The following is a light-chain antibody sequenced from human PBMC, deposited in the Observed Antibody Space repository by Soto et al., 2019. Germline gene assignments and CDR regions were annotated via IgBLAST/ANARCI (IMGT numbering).Light chain of an antibody. CDR3: TSFTSRHTYV. J-gene: IGLJ1*01. Sequence: QSALAQPSTVSGSPGQSITIPCTGTNSDGGGYNYVSWYQQHPDKAPRLMIYDVSNRPSGVSDRFSGSKSGDTASLTIAGLQAEDEADYYCTSFTSRHTYVFGTGTKVTVL. CDR1: NSDGGGYNY. CDR2: DVS. V-gene: IGLV2-14*03.